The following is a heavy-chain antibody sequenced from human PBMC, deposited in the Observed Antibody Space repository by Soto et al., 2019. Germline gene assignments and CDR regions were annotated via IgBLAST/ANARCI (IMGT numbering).Heavy chain of an antibody. Sequence: SETLSLTCAVSGGSISSGGYSWSWIRQPPGKGLEWIGYIYHSGSTYYNPSLKSRVTISVDRSKNQFSLKLSSVTAADTAVYYCARGGTEYCSSTSCYRHNWFDPWGQGTLVTVPQ. CDR3: ARGGTEYCSSTSCYRHNWFDP. CDR1: GGSISSGGYS. CDR2: IYHSGST. D-gene: IGHD2-2*02. J-gene: IGHJ5*02. V-gene: IGHV4-30-2*01.